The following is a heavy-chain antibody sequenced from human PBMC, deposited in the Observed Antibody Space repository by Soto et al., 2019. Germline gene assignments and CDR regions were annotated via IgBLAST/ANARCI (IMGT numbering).Heavy chain of an antibody. CDR2: ISYDGSNK. Sequence: QVQLVESGGGVVQPGRSLRLSCAASGFTFSSYAMHWVRQAPGKGLEWVAVISYDGSNKYYADSVQGRFTISRDNSKNTLYLQMNSLRAEDTAVYYCARGSGDYYDSSGPNWFDPWGQGTLVTVSS. D-gene: IGHD3-22*01. CDR1: GFTFSSYA. V-gene: IGHV3-30-3*01. J-gene: IGHJ5*02. CDR3: ARGSGDYYDSSGPNWFDP.